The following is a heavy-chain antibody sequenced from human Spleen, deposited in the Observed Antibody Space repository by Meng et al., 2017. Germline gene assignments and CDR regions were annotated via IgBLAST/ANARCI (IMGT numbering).Heavy chain of an antibody. CDR1: GGSFSDYY. Sequence: QLQQWGAGLLKPSETLSRTCVVSGGSFSDYYWSWIRQPPRKGLEWIGEINHSGSTNYNPSLESRATISVDTSQNNLSLKLSSVTAADSAVYYCARGPTTMAHDFDYWGQGTLVTVSS. V-gene: IGHV4-34*01. D-gene: IGHD4-11*01. CDR3: ARGPTTMAHDFDY. CDR2: INHSGST. J-gene: IGHJ4*02.